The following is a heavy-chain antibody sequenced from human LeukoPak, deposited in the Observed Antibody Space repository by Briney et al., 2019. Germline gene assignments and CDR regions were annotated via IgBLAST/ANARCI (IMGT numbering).Heavy chain of an antibody. CDR1: GGSISSSSYY. Sequence: SETLSLTCTVSGGSISSSSYYWGWIRQPPGKGLEWIGEINHSGSTNYNPSLKSRVTISVDTSKNQFSLKLSSVTAADTAVYYCARAPGGGDYAWYFDLWGRGTLVTVSS. J-gene: IGHJ2*01. D-gene: IGHD4-17*01. CDR2: INHSGST. CDR3: ARAPGGGDYAWYFDL. V-gene: IGHV4-39*07.